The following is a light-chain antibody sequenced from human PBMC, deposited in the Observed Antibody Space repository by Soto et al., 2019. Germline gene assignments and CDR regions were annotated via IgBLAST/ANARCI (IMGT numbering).Light chain of an antibody. CDR2: SAT. V-gene: IGKV1-9*01. J-gene: IGKJ2*01. Sequence: DIQLTQSPSFLAASVGDRVTITCRASQGIASFLAWYQQKPGKAPELLIYSATTLQTGVSSRFSGSRSGPEFTLTISSLQPEDFATYYCQQLNSYPYTFAQGTKLEIK. CDR1: QGIASF. CDR3: QQLNSYPYT.